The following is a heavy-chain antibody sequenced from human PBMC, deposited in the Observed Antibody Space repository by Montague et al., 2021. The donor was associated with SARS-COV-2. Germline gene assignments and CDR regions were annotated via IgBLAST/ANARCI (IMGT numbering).Heavy chain of an antibody. CDR1: GFTFSSIS. Sequence: SLRLSCAASGFTFSSISMNWVRQAPGKRLEWVSSISSESADIVYAESVRGRFTISRDNAQNLLYLRMNSLRTEDTAVYYCARFETSTFYSSGMDVWGQGTTVTVSS. CDR3: ARFETSTFYSSGMDV. CDR2: ISSESADI. V-gene: IGHV3-21*01. J-gene: IGHJ6*02. D-gene: IGHD2-15*01.